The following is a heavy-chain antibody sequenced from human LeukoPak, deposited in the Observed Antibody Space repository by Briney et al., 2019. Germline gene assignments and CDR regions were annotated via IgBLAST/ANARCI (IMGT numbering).Heavy chain of an antibody. J-gene: IGHJ4*02. CDR3: ARHGDIAVAGENFDY. V-gene: IGHV4-39*01. CDR2: IYYSGST. D-gene: IGHD6-19*01. Sequence: SETLSLTCTVSGGSISSSSYYWGWIRQPPGKGLEWIGSIYYSGSTYYNPSLKSRVTISVDTSKNQFSLKLSSVTAADTAVYYCARHGDIAVAGENFDYWGQGTLVTVSS. CDR1: GGSISSSSYY.